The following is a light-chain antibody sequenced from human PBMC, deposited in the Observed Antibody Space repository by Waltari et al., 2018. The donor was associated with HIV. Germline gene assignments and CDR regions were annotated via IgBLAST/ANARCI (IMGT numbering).Light chain of an antibody. V-gene: IGLV6-57*04. CDR3: QSYDDANQGV. CDR1: SGRITSYF. CDR2: EDS. J-gene: IGLJ3*02. Sequence: NFILTQPRSVSASLGQTVTISCTRSSGRITSYFVQWYQQRQGIAPSSVICEDSLRPSGLPDRIAGSIDRASNSSTLTISGLKTDDEADYYCQSYDDANQGVFGGGTKLTVL.